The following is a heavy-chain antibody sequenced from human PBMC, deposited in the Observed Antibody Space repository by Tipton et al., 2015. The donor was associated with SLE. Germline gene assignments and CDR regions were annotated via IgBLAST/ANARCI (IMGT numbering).Heavy chain of an antibody. Sequence: TLSLTCTVSGGSISSGNWWSWVRLPPGKGLEWIGEINHSGSTNYNPSLKSRVTISVDTSKNQFSLKLSSVTAADTAVYYCASRAVAGTADYWGQGTLVTVSS. CDR3: ASRAVAGTADY. CDR2: INHSGST. V-gene: IGHV4-4*02. CDR1: GGSISSGNW. D-gene: IGHD6-19*01. J-gene: IGHJ4*02.